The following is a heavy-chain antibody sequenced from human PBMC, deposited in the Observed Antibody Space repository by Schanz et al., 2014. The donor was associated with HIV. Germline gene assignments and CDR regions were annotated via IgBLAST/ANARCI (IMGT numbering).Heavy chain of an antibody. D-gene: IGHD6-13*01. Sequence: QVQLVESGGDVVQPGRSLRLSCAASGFTFSSYGIHWVRQAPGKGLEWVAVVSYDGSNKYYADSVKGRFTISRDRSKNTVYLQMNSLRGEDSAVYYCAKVGRIYSTTWIDHWGQGTLVTVSS. CDR3: AKVGRIYSTTWIDH. J-gene: IGHJ4*02. CDR1: GFTFSSYG. V-gene: IGHV3-30*18. CDR2: VSYDGSNK.